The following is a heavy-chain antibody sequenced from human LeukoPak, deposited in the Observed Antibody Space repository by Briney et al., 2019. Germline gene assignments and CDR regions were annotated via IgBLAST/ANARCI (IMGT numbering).Heavy chain of an antibody. Sequence: GESLKISCKGSGYSFTSYWIGWVRQMPGKGLEWMGIIYPGDSDTRYSPSFQGQVTISADKSISTAYLQWSSLKASDTAMYYCARRYEDYYDSSAGMDVWGQGTTVTVSS. CDR1: GYSFTSYW. V-gene: IGHV5-51*01. CDR2: IYPGDSDT. J-gene: IGHJ6*02. CDR3: ARRYEDYYDSSAGMDV. D-gene: IGHD3-22*01.